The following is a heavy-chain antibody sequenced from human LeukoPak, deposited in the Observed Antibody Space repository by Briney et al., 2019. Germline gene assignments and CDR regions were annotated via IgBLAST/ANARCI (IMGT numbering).Heavy chain of an antibody. CDR2: IKQDGSEK. Sequence: PGGSLRLSCAASGFTFSSYWMSWVRQAPGKGLEWVANIKQDGSEKYYVDSVKGRFTISRDNAKNSLYLQMNSLRAEDSALYYCAKDAISSLAVRRFDLWGQGTLVTVSS. CDR1: GFTFSSYW. D-gene: IGHD6-6*01. CDR3: AKDAISSLAVRRFDL. J-gene: IGHJ4*02. V-gene: IGHV3-7*03.